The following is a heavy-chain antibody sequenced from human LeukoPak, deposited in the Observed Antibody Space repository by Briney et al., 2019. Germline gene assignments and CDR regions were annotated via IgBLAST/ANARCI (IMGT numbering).Heavy chain of an antibody. CDR3: ATAPGIVGATDDAFDI. J-gene: IGHJ3*02. CDR1: GYTFTGYY. Sequence: GASVKVSCKASGYTFTGYYMHWVRQAPGQGLEWMGWINPNSGGTNYAQKLQGRVTMTTDTSTSTAYMELRSLRSDDTAVYYCATAPGIVGATDDAFDIWGQGTMVTVSS. CDR2: INPNSGGT. V-gene: IGHV1-2*02. D-gene: IGHD1-26*01.